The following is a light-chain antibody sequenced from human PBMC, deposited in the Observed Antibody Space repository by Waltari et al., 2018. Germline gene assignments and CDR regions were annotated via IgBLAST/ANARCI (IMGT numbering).Light chain of an antibody. CDR2: EVS. V-gene: IGKV1-9*01. CDR3: QQLNTYPIT. J-gene: IGKJ5*01. Sequence: DIQLTQSPSSLSASVGARVTITCRASQGIRALLAWYQQKPGKAPRLLIYEVSTLQSGVPSRFSGSGSGTEFTLTISSLQPEDFATYYCQQLNTYPITFGQGTRLEIK. CDR1: QGIRAL.